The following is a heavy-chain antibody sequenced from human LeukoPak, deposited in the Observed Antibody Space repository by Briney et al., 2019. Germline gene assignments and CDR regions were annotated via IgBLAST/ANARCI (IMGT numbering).Heavy chain of an antibody. D-gene: IGHD2-2*02. Sequence: SVKVSCKASGDTFSSYAISWVRQAPGQGLEWMGGIIPIMGTTNYTQKFQGRVTITTDESTSTAYMELSSLRSEDTAVYYCARWPCSTSCYTDGGYYYYYMAVWGKGAAVTVSS. J-gene: IGHJ6*03. CDR1: GDTFSSYA. V-gene: IGHV1-69*05. CDR3: ARWPCSTSCYTDGGYYYYYMAV. CDR2: IIPIMGTT.